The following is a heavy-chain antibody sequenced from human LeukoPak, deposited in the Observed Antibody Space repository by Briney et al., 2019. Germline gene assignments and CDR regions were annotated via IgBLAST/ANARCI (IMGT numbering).Heavy chain of an antibody. D-gene: IGHD6-19*01. V-gene: IGHV3-21*01. J-gene: IGHJ4*02. CDR3: AKGIAVAGTWFDY. Sequence: PGGSLRLSCAASGLTFSSYSMNWVRQAPGKGLEWVSSISSSSSYIYYADSVKGRFTISRDNAKNSLYLQMNNLRAEDTAVYYCAKGIAVAGTWFDYWGQGTLVTVSS. CDR2: ISSSSSYI. CDR1: GLTFSSYS.